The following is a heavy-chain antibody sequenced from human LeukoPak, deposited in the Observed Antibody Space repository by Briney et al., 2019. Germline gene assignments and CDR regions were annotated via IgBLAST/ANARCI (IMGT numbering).Heavy chain of an antibody. Sequence: PSETLSLTCAVYGGSFSGYYWSWIRQPPGKGLEWIGEINHSGSTNYNPSLKGRVTISVDTSKNQFSLKLSSVTAADTAVYYCARGLYGREYYYDSREFDYWGQGTLVTVSS. CDR3: ARGLYGREYYYDSREFDY. J-gene: IGHJ4*02. CDR1: GGSFSGYY. V-gene: IGHV4-34*01. D-gene: IGHD3-22*01. CDR2: INHSGST.